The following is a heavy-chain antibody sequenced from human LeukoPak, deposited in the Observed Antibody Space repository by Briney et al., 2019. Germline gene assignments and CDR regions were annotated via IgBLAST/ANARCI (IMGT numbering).Heavy chain of an antibody. CDR1: ALTFSSYG. Sequence: GRSLRLSCEASALTFSSYGMSWVRQAPGKGLQWVSAITGDGTTTYYADSVKGRFTISRDNSKNILYLQMSSLRAEDMAVYYCAKMQGYFDYWGQGTLVPVSS. V-gene: IGHV3-23*01. J-gene: IGHJ4*02. CDR2: ITGDGTTT. CDR3: AKMQGYFDY.